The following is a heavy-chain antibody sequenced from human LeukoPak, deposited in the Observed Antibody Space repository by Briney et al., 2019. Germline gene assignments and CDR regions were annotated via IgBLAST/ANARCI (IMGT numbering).Heavy chain of an antibody. Sequence: SETLSLTCTVSGGSISSYYWSWIRQPPGKGLEWIGYIYYSGSTNYNPSLKSRVTISVDTSKNQFSLKLSSVTAADTAVYYCARGRYYDSSNWFDPWGQGTLVTVSS. CDR2: IYYSGST. V-gene: IGHV4-59*01. D-gene: IGHD3-22*01. CDR1: GGSISSYY. J-gene: IGHJ5*02. CDR3: ARGRYYDSSNWFDP.